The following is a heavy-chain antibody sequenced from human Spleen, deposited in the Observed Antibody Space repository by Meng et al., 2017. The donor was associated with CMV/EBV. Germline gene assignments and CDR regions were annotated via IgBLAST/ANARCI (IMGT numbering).Heavy chain of an antibody. CDR2: INHSGST. D-gene: IGHD3-3*01. V-gene: IGHV4-34*01. Sequence: SFRGYYWSWIRQHPRKELEWIGEINHSGSTNYNPSLKSRVTISVDTSKNQFSLKLSSVTAADTAVYYCARGSPPLRYDFWSGQYYFDYWGQGTLVTVSS. CDR1: SFRGYY. J-gene: IGHJ4*02. CDR3: ARGSPPLRYDFWSGQYYFDY.